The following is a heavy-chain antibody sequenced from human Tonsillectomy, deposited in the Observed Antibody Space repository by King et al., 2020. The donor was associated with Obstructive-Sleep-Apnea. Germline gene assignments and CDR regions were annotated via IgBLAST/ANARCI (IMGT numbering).Heavy chain of an antibody. J-gene: IGHJ4*02. D-gene: IGHD1/OR15-1a*01. Sequence: QVQLVESGGGVVQPGRSLRLSCAASGFTFSSYGMHWVRQAPGKGLEWVAVIWYDGSNKYYADSVKGRFTISRDNSKNTLYLQMNSLRAEDTAVYYCAKTLEHYNWNTRSDYFDYWGQGTLVTVSS. CDR1: GFTFSSYG. V-gene: IGHV3-33*06. CDR3: AKTLEHYNWNTRSDYFDY. CDR2: IWYDGSNK.